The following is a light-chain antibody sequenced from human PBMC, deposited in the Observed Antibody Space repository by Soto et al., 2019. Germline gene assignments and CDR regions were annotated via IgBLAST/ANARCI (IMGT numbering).Light chain of an antibody. CDR3: LQAYNYPWT. V-gene: IGKV1-6*01. Sequence: IQMTKSPTTQSSAVGDSVTITYRASQSISSWLAWYQQKPGKAPKLLIYGASSLQGGVPSRFSGSGSDTDFTLTINNLQPEDCATYYCLQAYNYPWTFGQGTKVDIK. J-gene: IGKJ1*01. CDR2: GAS. CDR1: QSISSW.